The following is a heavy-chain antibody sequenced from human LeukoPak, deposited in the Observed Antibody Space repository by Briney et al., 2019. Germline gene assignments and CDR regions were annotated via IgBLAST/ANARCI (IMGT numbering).Heavy chain of an antibody. CDR1: GGSINSYY. V-gene: IGHV4-4*07. Sequence: SETLSLTCTLSGGSINSYYWSWVRPPAGKGLEWIGRIYASGSTNYNPSLKSRVIMSVDTSKNQFSLKLNSLTAADTAVYYCARTDQRGGYFDYWGQGTLVTVSS. D-gene: IGHD2-21*02. CDR2: IYASGST. J-gene: IGHJ4*02. CDR3: ARTDQRGGYFDY.